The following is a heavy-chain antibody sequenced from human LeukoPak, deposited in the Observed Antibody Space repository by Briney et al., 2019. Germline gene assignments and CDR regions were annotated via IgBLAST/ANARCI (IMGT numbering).Heavy chain of an antibody. CDR2: VNPNDGAR. CDR1: GYPFSTYW. D-gene: IGHD3-22*01. V-gene: IGHV1-46*01. J-gene: IGHJ4*02. CDR3: ARAYFHDSSGSFDS. Sequence: ASVKVSCKASGYPFSTYWLHWVRQAPGQGLEWMGFVNPNDGARIYAQKFQGRVTMTRDMSTSTVYMELSSLRSEDTAVYYCARAYFHDSSGSFDSWGQGTLVTVSS.